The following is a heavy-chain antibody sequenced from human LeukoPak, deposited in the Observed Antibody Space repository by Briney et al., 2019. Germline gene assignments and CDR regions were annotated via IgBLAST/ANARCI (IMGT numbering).Heavy chain of an antibody. D-gene: IGHD4-17*01. CDR2: ISGSGGST. V-gene: IGHV3-23*01. J-gene: IGHJ4*02. CDR1: GFTFSSYV. CDR3: AKGDYGDYGLSDLVY. Sequence: GGSLRLSCAASGFTFSSYVMSWVRQAPGKGLEWVSAISGSGGSTYYADSVKGRFTISRDNSKNTLYLQMNSLRAEDTAVYYCAKGDYGDYGLSDLVYRGQGTLVTVSS.